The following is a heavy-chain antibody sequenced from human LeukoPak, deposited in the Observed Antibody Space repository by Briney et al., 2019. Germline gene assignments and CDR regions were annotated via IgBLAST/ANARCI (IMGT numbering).Heavy chain of an antibody. V-gene: IGHV4-61*01. CDR2: IYCSGST. Sequence: PETLSLTCTVSGGSVSSGSYYWSWIRQPPGKGLEWIGYIYCSGSTNYNPSLKSRVTISVDTSKNQFSLKLSSVTAADTAVYYCARGQVTIFGVVSGMDVWGQGTTVTVSS. CDR1: GGSVSSGSYY. J-gene: IGHJ6*02. D-gene: IGHD3-3*01. CDR3: ARGQVTIFGVVSGMDV.